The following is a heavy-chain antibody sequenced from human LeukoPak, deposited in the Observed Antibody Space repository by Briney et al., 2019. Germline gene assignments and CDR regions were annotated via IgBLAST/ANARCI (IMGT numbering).Heavy chain of an antibody. J-gene: IGHJ4*02. CDR3: AREDYGDFVVDY. CDR1: GGSVSSGSYY. Sequence: SETLSLTCTVSGGSVSSGSYYWSWIRQPPGKGLEWIGYIYYSGSTNYNPFLKSRVTISVDTSKNQFSLKPSSVTAADTAVYYCAREDYGDFVVDYWGQGTLVTVSS. CDR2: IYYSGST. D-gene: IGHD4-17*01. V-gene: IGHV4-61*01.